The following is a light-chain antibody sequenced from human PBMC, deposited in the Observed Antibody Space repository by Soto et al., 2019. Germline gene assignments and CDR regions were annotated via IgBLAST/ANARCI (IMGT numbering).Light chain of an antibody. V-gene: IGKV3-20*01. CDR2: GAS. CDR1: QSVSSDS. CDR3: QQYGSSPPLT. J-gene: IGKJ4*01. Sequence: EIVLTQSPGTLSLSPGERATLSCRASQSVSSDSLAWYQQKPGQAPRLLIYGASSRATGIPDRFSGGGSGTYFTLTISRLEPEDFAVYYCQQYGSSPPLTFGGGTKVEIK.